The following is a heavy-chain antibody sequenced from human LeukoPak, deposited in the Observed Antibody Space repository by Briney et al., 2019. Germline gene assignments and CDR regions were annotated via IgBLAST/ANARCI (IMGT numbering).Heavy chain of an antibody. CDR1: GFTVSSNY. D-gene: IGHD2-2*01. CDR2: IYSGGST. V-gene: IGHV3-53*01. Sequence: GGSLRLSCAASGFTVSSNYMSWVRQAPGKGLEWVSVIYSGGSTYYADSVKGRFTISRDNSKNTLYLQMNSLRAEDTAVYYCAGKRYCSSTSCYEDAFDIWGQGTMVTVSS. J-gene: IGHJ3*02. CDR3: AGKRYCSSTSCYEDAFDI.